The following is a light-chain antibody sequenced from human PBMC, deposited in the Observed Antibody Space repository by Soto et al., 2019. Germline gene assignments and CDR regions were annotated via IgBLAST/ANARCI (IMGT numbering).Light chain of an antibody. V-gene: IGKV3-11*01. CDR3: QQHSNWPLT. CDR1: QSVSGS. Sequence: EIVLTQSPGTLSLSPGERATLSCRASQSVSGSRLAWYQQKPGQAPRLLIYGASNRATGIPARFSGSGSGTDFTLTISSLEPEDFAVYYCQQHSNWPLTFGGGTKVDI. J-gene: IGKJ4*01. CDR2: GAS.